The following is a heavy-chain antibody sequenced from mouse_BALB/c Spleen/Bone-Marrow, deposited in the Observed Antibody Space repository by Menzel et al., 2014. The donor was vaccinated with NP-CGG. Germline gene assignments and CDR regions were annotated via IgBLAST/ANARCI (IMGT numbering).Heavy chain of an antibody. V-gene: IGHV5-9-2*01. D-gene: IGHD2-4*01. CDR1: GFSFNSYG. CDR3: ARHAYYDQTEVSFVY. CDR2: ISGGGSYT. Sequence: EVNVVESGGGLVKSGGSLKLSCAASGFSFNSYGMSWVRQTPEKRLEWVATISGGGSYTFYPDSVKGRFTISRDNAKNNLYLQLSSLRSEDTALYYCARHAYYDQTEVSFVYWGQGILVTVSA. J-gene: IGHJ3*01.